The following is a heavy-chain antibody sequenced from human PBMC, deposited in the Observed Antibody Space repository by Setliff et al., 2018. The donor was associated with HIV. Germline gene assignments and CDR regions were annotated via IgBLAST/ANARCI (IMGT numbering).Heavy chain of an antibody. Sequence: ASVKVSCKISGFTLNELSIQWVRQAPAKGLEWMGGFDPEAGEIIYAQKFQGRVTMTEDTSTDTAYMDLSSLRSEDTAVYFCAKCSYGEWPAEPIDYWGQGTLVTVSS. CDR2: FDPEAGEI. D-gene: IGHD3-3*01. V-gene: IGHV1-24*01. CDR1: GFTLNELS. J-gene: IGHJ4*02. CDR3: AKCSYGEWPAEPIDY.